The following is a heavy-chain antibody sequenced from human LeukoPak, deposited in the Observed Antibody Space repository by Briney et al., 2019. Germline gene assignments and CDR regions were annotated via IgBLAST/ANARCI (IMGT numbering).Heavy chain of an antibody. CDR2: INQDGSEI. CDR3: AKRGTRQLLQKYYFDY. J-gene: IGHJ4*02. D-gene: IGHD2-15*01. CDR1: GFTFNDYW. Sequence: GGSLRLSCAASGFTFNDYWMSWVRQAPGRGLEWVANINQDGSEIYYVDSMRGRFTSSRDNAKNTLYLQMNSLRAEDTAVYYCAKRGTRQLLQKYYFDYWGQGTLVTVSS. V-gene: IGHV3-7*03.